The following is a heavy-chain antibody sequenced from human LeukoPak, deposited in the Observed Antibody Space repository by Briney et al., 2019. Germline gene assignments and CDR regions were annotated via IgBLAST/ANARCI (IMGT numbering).Heavy chain of an antibody. J-gene: IGHJ4*02. CDR3: ASQVPRDGYNYRYFDY. D-gene: IGHD5-24*01. Sequence: GGSLRLSCAASGFTFSNYWMNWVRQAPGKGLEWVANINQDGSEKYYVDSVKGRFTISRDHTKNSLYLQMNSLRAEDTAVYYCASQVPRDGYNYRYFDYWGQGTLVTVSS. CDR1: GFTFSNYW. V-gene: IGHV3-7*01. CDR2: INQDGSEK.